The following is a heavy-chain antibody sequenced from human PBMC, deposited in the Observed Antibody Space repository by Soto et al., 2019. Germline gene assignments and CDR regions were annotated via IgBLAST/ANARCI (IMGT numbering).Heavy chain of an antibody. Sequence: EVQLVQSGAEVKKPGESLRISCKASGYNFARSSIGWVRQMPGKGLEWVAIIYPGSSEITYSPSFQGRVIISADMSISTAYLQWSSLKASDIAIYYCAPCYNYWKIWGQGTLGTVSS. D-gene: IGHD3-3*01. CDR2: IYPGSSEI. J-gene: IGHJ4*02. CDR3: APCYNYWKI. CDR1: GYNFARSS. V-gene: IGHV5-51*01.